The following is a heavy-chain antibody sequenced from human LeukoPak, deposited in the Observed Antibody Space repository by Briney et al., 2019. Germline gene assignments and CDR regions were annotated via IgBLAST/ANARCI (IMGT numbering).Heavy chain of an antibody. CDR3: ASVTRSSSGYYHRHIGN. J-gene: IGHJ4*02. D-gene: IGHD3-22*01. V-gene: IGHV3-21*01. Sequence: GGSLRLSCAASGFTFSSYSMNWVRQAPGKGLEWVSSISSSSSYIYYADSVKGRFTISRDNAKNSLYLQMNSLRAEDTAVYYCASVTRSSSGYYHRHIGNWGQGTLVTVSS. CDR2: ISSSSSYI. CDR1: GFTFSSYS.